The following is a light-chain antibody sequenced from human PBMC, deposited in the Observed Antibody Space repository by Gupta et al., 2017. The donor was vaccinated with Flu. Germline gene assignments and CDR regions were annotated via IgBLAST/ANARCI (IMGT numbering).Light chain of an antibody. CDR1: SSDVGGYNY. V-gene: IGLV2-14*01. CDR3: SSYTSSSTFHVV. J-gene: IGLJ2*01. Sequence: QSALTQPASVSGSPGPSITISCTGTSSDVGGYNYVSWYQQHPGKAPKLMIYEVSNRPSGVSNRFSGSKSGNTASLTISGLQAEDEADYYCSSYTSSSTFHVVFGGGTKLTVL. CDR2: EVS.